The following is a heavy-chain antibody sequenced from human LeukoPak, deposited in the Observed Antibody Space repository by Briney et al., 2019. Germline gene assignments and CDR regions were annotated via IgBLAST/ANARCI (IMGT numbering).Heavy chain of an antibody. D-gene: IGHD4-23*01. J-gene: IGHJ3*02. Sequence: PSETLSLTCTVSGGSISSYYWSWIRQPPGKGLEWIGYIYYSGSTNYNPSLKSRVTISVDTSKNQFSLKLSSVTAADTAVYYCARDDNNCGGNIKLNAFDIWGQGTMVTVSS. CDR3: ARDDNNCGGNIKLNAFDI. V-gene: IGHV4-59*12. CDR2: IYYSGST. CDR1: GGSISSYY.